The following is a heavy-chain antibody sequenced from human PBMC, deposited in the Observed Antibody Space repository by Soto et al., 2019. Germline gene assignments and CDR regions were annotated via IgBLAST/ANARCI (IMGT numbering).Heavy chain of an antibody. CDR2: ISGDGSDK. Sequence: QVQVVESGGGVVQPERSLRLSCAISGFTFSDFGMHWVRQAPGKGLEWVAAISGDGSDKYYVGSVQGRFTISRDNTKNALYLQMNSLRSEDTAVYYCAKGTAVARQHFANWGQVTLVTVSS. CDR1: GFTFSDFG. D-gene: IGHD6-19*01. J-gene: IGHJ4*02. CDR3: AKGTAVARQHFAN. V-gene: IGHV3-30*18.